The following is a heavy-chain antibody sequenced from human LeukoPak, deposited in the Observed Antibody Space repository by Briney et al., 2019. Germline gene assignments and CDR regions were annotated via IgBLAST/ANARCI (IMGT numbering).Heavy chain of an antibody. Sequence: ASVKVSCKASGYIFTSYDINWVRQATGQGLEWMGWMNPNSGDTGYAQTFLGRVTLTRDTSISTAYMELSSLRSEDTAVYYCARHCRGGGDCYSRWGQGTLVTVSS. J-gene: IGHJ4*02. CDR3: ARHCRGGGDCYSR. CDR2: MNPNSGDT. CDR1: GYIFTSYD. V-gene: IGHV1-8*01. D-gene: IGHD2-21*02.